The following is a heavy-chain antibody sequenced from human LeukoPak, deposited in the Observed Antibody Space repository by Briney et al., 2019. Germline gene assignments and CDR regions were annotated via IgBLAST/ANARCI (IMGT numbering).Heavy chain of an antibody. V-gene: IGHV3-53*01. D-gene: IGHD6-19*01. Sequence: PGGSLRLSCAASGLTVSSNYMNWVRQAPGKGLEWVSVIYSGGDTYYADAVKGRFTISRDDSKNTLYPQMNSLRAEDTAIYYCARRIVVAGGRGNYFDYWGQGTLVTVSS. J-gene: IGHJ4*02. CDR1: GLTVSSNY. CDR2: IYSGGDT. CDR3: ARRIVVAGGRGNYFDY.